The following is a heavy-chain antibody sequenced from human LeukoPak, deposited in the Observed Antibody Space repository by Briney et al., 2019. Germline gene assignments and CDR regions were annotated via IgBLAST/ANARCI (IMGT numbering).Heavy chain of an antibody. CDR1: GYTFTDYC. CDR2: INPNSGGT. CDR3: AREAACSGGSCYSPEYFQH. Sequence: ASVKVSCKASGYTFTDYCMHWVRQAPGQGLEWMGWINPNSGGTNYAQKFQGRVTMTRDTSISTAYMELSRLRSDDTAVYYCAREAACSGGSCYSPEYFQHWGQGTLVTVSS. V-gene: IGHV1-2*02. J-gene: IGHJ1*01. D-gene: IGHD2-15*01.